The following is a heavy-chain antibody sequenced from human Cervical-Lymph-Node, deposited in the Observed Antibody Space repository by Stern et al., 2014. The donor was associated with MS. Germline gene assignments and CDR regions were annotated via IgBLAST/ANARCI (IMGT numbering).Heavy chain of an antibody. J-gene: IGHJ4*02. CDR3: ARVAHIAARQWNYFDY. V-gene: IGHV1-69*01. Sequence: VQLLESGAEVKKPGSSVQVSCKASGGTFSSYAISWVRQPPGQGLEWMGGLIPIFGTANYAQKVQGRVSITADESTSTAYMELSSLRSEDTAVYYCARVAHIAARQWNYFDYWGQGTLFTVSP. D-gene: IGHD6-6*01. CDR1: GGTFSSYA. CDR2: LIPIFGTA.